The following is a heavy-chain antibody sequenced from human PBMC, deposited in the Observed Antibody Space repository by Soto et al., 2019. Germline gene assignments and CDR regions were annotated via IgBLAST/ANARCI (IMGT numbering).Heavy chain of an antibody. Sequence: SVTTLVNPTQTITLTCTFSGFSLGTSGMCVSWIRQPPGKALEWLALIYWDDDKYYSTSLKTRLTISNDTSKNQVVLTMTNMDPVDTATYYCARKPRNYGMDVWGQGTTVTVSS. J-gene: IGHJ6*02. CDR3: ARKPRNYGMDV. V-gene: IGHV2-70*13. CDR2: IYWDDDK. CDR1: GFSLGTSGMC.